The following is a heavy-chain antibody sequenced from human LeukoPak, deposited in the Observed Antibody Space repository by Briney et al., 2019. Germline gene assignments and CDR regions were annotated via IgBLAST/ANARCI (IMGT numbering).Heavy chain of an antibody. D-gene: IGHD2-2*01. CDR2: ISAYNGNT. CDR1: GYTFTSYG. Sequence: ASVKVSCKASGYTFTSYGISWVRQAPGQGLEWMGWISAYNGNTNYAQKLQGRVTMTTDTSTSTAYMELRSLRSDDTAVYYCARDGDIAVVPAATILACWGQGTLVTVSS. J-gene: IGHJ4*02. V-gene: IGHV1-18*04. CDR3: ARDGDIAVVPAATILAC.